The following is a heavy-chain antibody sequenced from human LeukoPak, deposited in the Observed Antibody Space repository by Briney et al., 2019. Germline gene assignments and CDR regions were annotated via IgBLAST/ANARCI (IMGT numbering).Heavy chain of an antibody. D-gene: IGHD2-15*01. CDR3: ARRKRYCSGGSCYASAFDI. J-gene: IGHJ3*02. CDR2: IYTSGST. Sequence: PSETLSLTCTVSGGSISSYYWSWIRQPAGKGLEWIGRIYTSGSTNYNPSLKSRVTMSVDTSKNQFSLKLSSVTAADTAVYYCARRKRYCSGGSCYASAFDIWGQGTMVTVSS. CDR1: GGSISSYY. V-gene: IGHV4-4*07.